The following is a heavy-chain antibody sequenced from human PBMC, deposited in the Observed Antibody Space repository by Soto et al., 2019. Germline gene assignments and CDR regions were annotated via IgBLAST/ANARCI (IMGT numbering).Heavy chain of an antibody. Sequence: QITLKESGPTLVNPTQTLTLTCTFSGFSLTETGMGVGWICQPPGKALEWLALIYWDDDKRYSPSLKRGLTISKDASKNQVVLTKTNVDAVDTATYYCAHRRSGYFDSWGQGTLVTVSS. J-gene: IGHJ4*02. CDR2: IYWDDDK. CDR1: GFSLTETGMG. CDR3: AHRRSGYFDS. V-gene: IGHV2-5*02.